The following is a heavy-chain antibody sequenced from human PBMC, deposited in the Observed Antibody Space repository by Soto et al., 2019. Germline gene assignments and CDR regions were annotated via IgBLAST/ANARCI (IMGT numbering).Heavy chain of an antibody. Sequence: EVQLVESGGGLVKPGGSLRLSCAASGFTFSSYSMNWVRQAPGKGLEWVSSISSSSSYIYNADSVKGRFTISRDNGKNSLYLQMNSLRAEDTAVYYCARDWGAAGTPFDYWGQGTLVTVSS. V-gene: IGHV3-21*01. CDR3: ARDWGAAGTPFDY. D-gene: IGHD6-13*01. J-gene: IGHJ4*02. CDR2: ISSSSSYI. CDR1: GFTFSSYS.